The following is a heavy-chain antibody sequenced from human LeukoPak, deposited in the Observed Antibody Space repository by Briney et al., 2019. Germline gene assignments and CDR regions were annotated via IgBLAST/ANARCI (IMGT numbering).Heavy chain of an antibody. CDR3: ARGGWYYFEY. CDR2: ISSSSSYI. J-gene: IGHJ4*02. Sequence: PGGSLRLSCVASGFTFSSYSMNWVRQAPGKGLEWVSSISSSSSYIYYADSVKGRFTISRDNAKNSLYLQMSSLRAEDTAVYYCARGGWYYFEYWGQGVLVTVSS. CDR1: GFTFSSYS. V-gene: IGHV3-21*01.